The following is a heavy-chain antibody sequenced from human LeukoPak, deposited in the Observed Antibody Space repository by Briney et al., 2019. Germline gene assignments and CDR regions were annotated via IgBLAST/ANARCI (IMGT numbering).Heavy chain of an antibody. J-gene: IGHJ4*02. Sequence: GGSLRLSCAASGFTFSSYEMNWVRQAPGMGLEWVSYISSSGSTIYYTDSVKGRFTISRDNARNSLYLQMNSLRAEDTAIYYCATDSSAYWGQGTLVTVSS. CDR2: ISSSGSTI. CDR1: GFTFSSYE. D-gene: IGHD6-6*01. V-gene: IGHV3-48*03. CDR3: ATDSSAY.